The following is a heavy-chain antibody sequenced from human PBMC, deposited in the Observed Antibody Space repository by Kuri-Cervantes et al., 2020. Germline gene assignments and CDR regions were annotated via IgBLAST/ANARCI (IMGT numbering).Heavy chain of an antibody. CDR3: AKGRSTLRWYLPFDY. CDR1: GFTFSSYD. Sequence: GESLKISCAASGFTFSSYDMHWVRQATGKGLEWVSAIGTAGDTYYPGSVKGRFTISRENAKNSLYLQMNSLRAEDTAVYYCAKGRSTLRWYLPFDYWGQGTLVTVSS. CDR2: IGTAGDT. D-gene: IGHD4-23*01. V-gene: IGHV3-13*01. J-gene: IGHJ4*02.